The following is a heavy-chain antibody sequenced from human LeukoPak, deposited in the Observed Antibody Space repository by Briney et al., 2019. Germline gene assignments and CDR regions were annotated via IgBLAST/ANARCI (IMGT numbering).Heavy chain of an antibody. CDR1: GGTFSIYA. Sequence: GASVNVSCKASGGTFSIYAISWVRQAPGQGLEWMGGIIPIFGTANYAQKFQGRVTITADESTSTAYMELSSLRSEDTAVYYCARERKNLGHFDYWGQGTLVTVSS. V-gene: IGHV1-69*13. D-gene: IGHD2/OR15-2a*01. J-gene: IGHJ4*02. CDR2: IIPIFGTA. CDR3: ARERKNLGHFDY.